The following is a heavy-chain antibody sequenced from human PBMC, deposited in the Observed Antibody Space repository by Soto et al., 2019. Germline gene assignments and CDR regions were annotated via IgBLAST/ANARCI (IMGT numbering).Heavy chain of an antibody. J-gene: IGHJ5*02. CDR1: GDSMSSSDYY. CDR2: IYYSGST. Sequence: SETLSLTCAVSGDSMSSSDYYWGWIRQPPGKGLEWIGYIYYSGSTNYNPSLKSRVTISVDTSKNQFSLKLSSVTAADTAVYYCARRFPGGRNWFDPWGQGTLVTVSS. CDR3: ARRFPGGRNWFDP. D-gene: IGHD2-15*01. V-gene: IGHV4-61*05.